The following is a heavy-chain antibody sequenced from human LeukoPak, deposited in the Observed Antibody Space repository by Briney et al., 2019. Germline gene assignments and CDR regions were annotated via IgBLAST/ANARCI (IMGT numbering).Heavy chain of an antibody. D-gene: IGHD3-10*01. J-gene: IGHJ4*02. CDR3: ARARGSGTQKRYFDY. V-gene: IGHV4-30-4*01. Sequence: PSETLSLTCTVSGGSISSGDYYWSWIRQPPGKGLEWIGYIYYSGSTYYNPSLKSRVTISVDTSKNQFSLKLSSVTAADTAVYYCARARGSGTQKRYFDYWGQGTLVTVSS. CDR2: IYYSGST. CDR1: GGSISSGDYY.